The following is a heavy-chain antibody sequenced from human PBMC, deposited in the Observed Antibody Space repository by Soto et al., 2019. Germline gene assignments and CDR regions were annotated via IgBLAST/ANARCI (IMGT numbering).Heavy chain of an antibody. D-gene: IGHD3-10*01. CDR1: GGSISSYY. CDR3: ARDRRGTIVRGIGAFDI. V-gene: IGHV4-59*01. J-gene: IGHJ3*02. CDR2: IYYSGST. Sequence: SETLSLTCTVSGGSISSYYWSWIRQPPGKGLEWIGYIYYSGSTNYNPSLKSRVTISVDTSKNQFSLKLSSVTAADTAVYYCARDRRGTIVRGIGAFDIWGQGTMVTVSS.